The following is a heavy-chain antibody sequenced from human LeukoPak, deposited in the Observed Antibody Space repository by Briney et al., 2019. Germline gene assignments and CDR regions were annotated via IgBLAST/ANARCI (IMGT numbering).Heavy chain of an antibody. CDR1: GYTFTGSY. J-gene: IGHJ4*02. CDR3: GLWELLGD. D-gene: IGHD1-26*01. CDR2: INPNSGGT. Sequence: ASVTVSCKASGYTFTGSYIHWLRQAPGQGLEWMGWINPNSGGTNYAQKFQGRVTMTRDTSISTAYMELSSLRSDDTAVYCCGLWELLGDWGQGTLVTVSS. V-gene: IGHV1-2*02.